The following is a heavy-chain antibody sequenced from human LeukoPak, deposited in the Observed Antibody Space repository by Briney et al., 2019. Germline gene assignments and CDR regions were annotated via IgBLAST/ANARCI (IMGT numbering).Heavy chain of an antibody. D-gene: IGHD3-3*01. J-gene: IGHJ3*02. CDR3: ARITDRTIFGEIMHGFDI. CDR1: GDSINNNNYY. V-gene: IGHV4-39*01. Sequence: TSETLSLTCTVSGDSINNNNYYWGWIRQPPGKGLEWIGNIYYNGRTYYSPSLKSRGTISVDTSNNQFSLKLSSVTAADTAVYYCARITDRTIFGEIMHGFDIWGQGTPVTVSS. CDR2: IYYNGRT.